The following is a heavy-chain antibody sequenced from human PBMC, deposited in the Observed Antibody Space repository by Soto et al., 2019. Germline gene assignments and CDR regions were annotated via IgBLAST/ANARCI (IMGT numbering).Heavy chain of an antibody. V-gene: IGHV1-18*01. CDR3: ARKTIAAPPSCFDY. CDR2: ISAYNGNT. Sequence: QVQLVQSGAEVKKPGASVKVSCKASGYTFTSYGISWVRQAPGQGLEWMGWISAYNGNTNYAQKLQGRVTMTTDTSTRAAYTQLTSLSSYCTAVYYCARKTIAAPPSCFDYWGQGTLVTVSS. D-gene: IGHD6-13*01. J-gene: IGHJ4*02. CDR1: GYTFTSYG.